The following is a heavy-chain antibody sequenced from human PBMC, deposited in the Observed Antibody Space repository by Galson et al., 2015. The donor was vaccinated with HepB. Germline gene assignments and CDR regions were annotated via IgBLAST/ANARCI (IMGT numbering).Heavy chain of an antibody. CDR1: GFTFSSFG. CDR3: AKDADSRDYDFWSGYYYMDV. V-gene: IGHV3-30*18. CDR2: ISYDGSNK. D-gene: IGHD3-3*01. J-gene: IGHJ6*03. Sequence: SLRLSCAASGFTFSSFGMHWVRQAPGKGLEWVTVISYDGSNKYYADSVRGRFTISRDNSKNTLYLQMNSLRPEDTAVYYCAKDADSRDYDFWSGYYYMDVWGKGTTVTVSS.